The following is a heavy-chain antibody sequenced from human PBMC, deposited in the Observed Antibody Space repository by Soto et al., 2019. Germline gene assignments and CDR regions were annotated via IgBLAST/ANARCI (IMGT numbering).Heavy chain of an antibody. CDR1: GGTFSNHW. J-gene: IGHJ4*02. V-gene: IGHV3-74*01. Sequence: GGSLTLSCAASGGTFSNHWMHWVRQAPGKGLVWVSRINSDGSTTTYADSVKGRFTISRDNAKNTLYLQLNSLRAEDTALYYCARGYSSGPDYWGQGTLVTVSS. CDR3: ARGYSSGPDY. CDR2: INSDGSTT. D-gene: IGHD6-19*01.